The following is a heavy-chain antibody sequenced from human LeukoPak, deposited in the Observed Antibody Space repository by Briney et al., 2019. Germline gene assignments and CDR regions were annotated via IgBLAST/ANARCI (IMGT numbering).Heavy chain of an antibody. V-gene: IGHV4-59*01. CDR1: GGSISSYY. J-gene: IGHJ4*02. CDR2: IYYSGST. D-gene: IGHD6-19*01. Sequence: SETLSLTCTVSGGSISSYYWSWIRQPPGKGLEWLGYIYYSGSTNYNPSLKSRVTISVDTSKNQFSLKLSSVTAADTAVYYCARSDRSGWSIFDYWGQGTLVTVSS. CDR3: ARSDRSGWSIFDY.